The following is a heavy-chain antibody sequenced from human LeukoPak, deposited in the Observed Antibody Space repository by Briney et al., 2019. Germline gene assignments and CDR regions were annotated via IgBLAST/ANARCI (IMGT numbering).Heavy chain of an antibody. Sequence: GASVKVSCKASGYTFTSYYMHWVRQAPGQGLEWMGIINPSGGSTNYAQKFQGRVTITADESTSTAYMELSSLRPEDTAVYYCARDLGHYGSALFWGQGTLVTVSS. CDR2: INPSGGST. V-gene: IGHV1-46*01. D-gene: IGHD3-10*01. CDR3: ARDLGHYGSALF. CDR1: GYTFTSYY. J-gene: IGHJ4*02.